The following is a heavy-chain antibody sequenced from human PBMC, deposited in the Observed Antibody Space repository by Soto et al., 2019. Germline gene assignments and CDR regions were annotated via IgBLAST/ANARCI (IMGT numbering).Heavy chain of an antibody. D-gene: IGHD4-17*01. V-gene: IGHV1-46*01. CDR2: INPSGGST. CDR1: GYTFTSYY. Sequence: QVQLVQSGAEVKKPGASVKVSCKASGYTFTSYYMHWVRQAPGQGLEWMGIINPSGGSTSYAQKFQGRGTMTRDTSTSTVYMELSSLRSEDTAVYYCARSRLRLYYFDYWGQGTLVTVSS. CDR3: ARSRLRLYYFDY. J-gene: IGHJ4*02.